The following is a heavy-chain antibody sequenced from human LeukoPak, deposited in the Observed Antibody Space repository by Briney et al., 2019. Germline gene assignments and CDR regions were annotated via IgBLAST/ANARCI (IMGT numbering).Heavy chain of an antibody. J-gene: IGHJ4*02. CDR1: GGSISSYY. Sequence: PSETLSLTCTVSGGSISSYYWSWIRQPPGKGLEWIGYIYYSGSTNYNLSLKSRVTISVGTCKNQFSLKLSSVTAADTAVYYWARRYGSGSYYDDWGQGSLVTVSS. CDR3: ARRYGSGSYYDD. V-gene: IGHV4-59*08. CDR2: IYYSGST. D-gene: IGHD3-10*01.